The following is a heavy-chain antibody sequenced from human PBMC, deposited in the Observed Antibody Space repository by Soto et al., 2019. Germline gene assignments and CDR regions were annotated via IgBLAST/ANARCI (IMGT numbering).Heavy chain of an antibody. Sequence: SVKVSCKTSGGTFSSYAISWVRQAPGQGLEWMGGIIPIFGTANYAQKFQGRVTITADESTSTAYMELSSLRSEDTAVYYCARDPGHQNYLRPDAFDIWGQGTMVTVSS. CDR1: GGTFSSYA. D-gene: IGHD1-7*01. J-gene: IGHJ3*02. V-gene: IGHV1-69*13. CDR3: ARDPGHQNYLRPDAFDI. CDR2: IIPIFGTA.